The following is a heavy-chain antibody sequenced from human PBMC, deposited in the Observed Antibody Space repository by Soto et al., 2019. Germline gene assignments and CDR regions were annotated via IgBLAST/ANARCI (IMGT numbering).Heavy chain of an antibody. CDR3: ASASGQVVVVIRKKFDY. V-gene: IGHV4-34*01. D-gene: IGHD3-22*01. Sequence: QVQLQQWGAGLLKPAETLSLTCAVYGGSFSGYYWSCIRQPPWKGLEWIVEINHRGSTNYNPSLKSRVTISVETSKNQFSLKLSSVTAADTSVYYWASASGQVVVVIRKKFDYWGQGHLVTVAS. CDR1: GGSFSGYY. CDR2: INHRGST. J-gene: IGHJ4*02.